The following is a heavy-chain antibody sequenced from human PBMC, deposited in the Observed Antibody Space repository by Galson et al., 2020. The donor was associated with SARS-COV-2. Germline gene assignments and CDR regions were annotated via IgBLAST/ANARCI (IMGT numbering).Heavy chain of an antibody. D-gene: IGHD1-1*01. Sequence: SETLSLTCTVSGGSITSSSDYWGWIRQPPGKGLEWIGSISYSGSTQYNPSLKSRVIISVDTSKSQFSLKLSSLSAADTAVYYCARQYNSLSNWFEPWGQGTLVTVSS. CDR1: GGSITSSSDY. V-gene: IGHV4-39*01. CDR2: ISYSGST. J-gene: IGHJ5*02. CDR3: ARQYNSLSNWFEP.